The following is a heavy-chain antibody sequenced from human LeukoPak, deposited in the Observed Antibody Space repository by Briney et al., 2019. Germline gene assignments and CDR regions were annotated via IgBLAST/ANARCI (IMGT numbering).Heavy chain of an antibody. CDR2: IFPSGGEI. CDR3: VTYRQVMLPFEA. CDR1: GFTFSTFA. V-gene: IGHV3-23*01. J-gene: IGHJ5*02. Sequence: GGSLRLSCAASGFTFSTFAMLWVRQPRGKGLEWVSSIFPSGGEIHYADSVRGRFTISRDNSKSTLSLQMNSLRAEDTAIYYCVTYRQVMLPFEACGQGTLVTVSS. D-gene: IGHD5-18*01.